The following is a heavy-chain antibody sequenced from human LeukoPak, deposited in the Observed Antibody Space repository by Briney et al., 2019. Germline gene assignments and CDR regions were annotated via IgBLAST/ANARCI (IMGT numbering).Heavy chain of an antibody. D-gene: IGHD2-2*01. V-gene: IGHV3-23*01. CDR2: ISGSGVNT. CDR1: GFTFSSYG. Sequence: PGGSLRLSCGASGFTFSSYGMSWVRQAPGKGLEWVSAISGSGVNTYYADSVKGRFTISRDNSKNTLYLQMNSLRAEDTAVYYCAKSIIIVPAARYLRVGDAFDIWGQGTMVTVSS. CDR3: AKSIIIVPAARYLRVGDAFDI. J-gene: IGHJ3*02.